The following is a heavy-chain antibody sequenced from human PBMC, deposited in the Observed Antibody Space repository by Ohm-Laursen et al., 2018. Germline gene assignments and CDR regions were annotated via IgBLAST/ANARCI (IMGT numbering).Heavy chain of an antibody. CDR3: ANHRSATWVHKRFDY. D-gene: IGHD5-24*01. V-gene: IGHV3-53*01. CDR2: IYSAGIT. Sequence: GSLRLSCAASGFVVSSISMSWVRQTPGTGLEWVSTIYSAGITYYADSVKGRFTISRDNSKNTLYLQMNSLRADDTAVYYCANHRSATWVHKRFDYWGQGTLVTVSS. J-gene: IGHJ4*02. CDR1: GFVVSSIS.